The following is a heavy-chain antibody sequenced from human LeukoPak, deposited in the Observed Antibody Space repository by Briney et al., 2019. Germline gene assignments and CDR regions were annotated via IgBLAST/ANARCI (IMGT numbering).Heavy chain of an antibody. CDR1: GFTFSSYS. CDR3: TRVLYSSGWYGDHY. J-gene: IGHJ4*02. D-gene: IGHD6-19*01. V-gene: IGHV3-48*01. Sequence: GGSLRLSCAASGFTFSSYSMNWVRQAPGKGLEWVSYISSSSSTIYYADSVKGRFTISRDNAKNSLYLQMNSLRAEDTAIYYCTRVLYSSGWYGDHYWGQGTLVTVSS. CDR2: ISSSSSTI.